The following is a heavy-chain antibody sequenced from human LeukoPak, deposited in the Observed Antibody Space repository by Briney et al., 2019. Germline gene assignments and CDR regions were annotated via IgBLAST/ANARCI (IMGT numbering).Heavy chain of an antibody. CDR1: GYSFASYD. Sequence: GASVKVSCKASGYSFASYDINWVRQATGQGLEWMGWMNPNSGNTGYAQKLQGRVTMTRNISISIAYMELSSLTSENTAVYYCARGRSGRYQLPFDYWGQGSLVSVSS. V-gene: IGHV1-8*01. CDR3: ARGRSGRYQLPFDY. D-gene: IGHD2-2*01. J-gene: IGHJ4*02. CDR2: MNPNSGNT.